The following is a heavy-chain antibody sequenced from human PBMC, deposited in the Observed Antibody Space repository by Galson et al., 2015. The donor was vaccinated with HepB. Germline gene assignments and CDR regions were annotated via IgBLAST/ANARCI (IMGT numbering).Heavy chain of an antibody. CDR1: GFTFSSYG. V-gene: IGHV3-30*18. CDR3: AKGRGEVRGVILFDAFDI. D-gene: IGHD3-10*01. CDR2: ISYDGSNK. Sequence: SLRLSCAASGFTFSSYGMHWVRQAPGKGLEWVAVISYDGSNKYYADSVKGRFTISRDNSKNTLYLQMNSLRAEDTAVYYCAKGRGEVRGVILFDAFDIWGQGTMVTVSS. J-gene: IGHJ3*02.